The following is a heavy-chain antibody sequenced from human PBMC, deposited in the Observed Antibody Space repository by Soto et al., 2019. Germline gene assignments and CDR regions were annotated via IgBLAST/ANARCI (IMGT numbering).Heavy chain of an antibody. CDR2: IDYIGRA. D-gene: IGHD2-15*01. CDR1: GGSISSDNYF. V-gene: IGHV4-31*03. J-gene: IGHJ3*01. Sequence: TLSLTCTVSGGSISSDNYFWSWIRQHPGKGLEWIGYIDYIGRAYYNPSLKSRVTTSVDTSKNQFSLRLSSVTVADTATCHCRRAVKSGAASDAFEFWGQGSVVTV. CDR3: RRAVKSGAASDAFEF.